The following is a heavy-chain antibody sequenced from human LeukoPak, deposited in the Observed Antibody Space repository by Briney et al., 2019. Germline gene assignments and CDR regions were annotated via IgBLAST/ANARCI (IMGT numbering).Heavy chain of an antibody. CDR2: IYYSGST. D-gene: IGHD3-3*02. CDR1: GGSISNSY. CDR3: ARAALGTPFFFDY. J-gene: IGHJ4*02. V-gene: IGHV4-59*01. Sequence: SETLSLTCTVSGGSISNSYWSWIRQPPAKGLDWIGYIYYSGSTNYNPSLKSRVTISVDRSKNQFSLKLSSVTAADTAVYYCARAALGTPFFFDYWGQGTLVTVSS.